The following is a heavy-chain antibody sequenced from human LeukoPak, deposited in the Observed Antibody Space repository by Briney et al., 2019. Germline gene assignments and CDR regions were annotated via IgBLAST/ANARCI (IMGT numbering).Heavy chain of an antibody. V-gene: IGHV4-4*07. CDR3: ARVDGGSTGILHT. CDR1: GGSISRYY. Sequence: SETLSLACSVSGGSISRYYWNWIRQPAGKGLEWIGRFSTTWSTSYNPSLKSRVTMSVDTSKNQFSLRLSSVTAADTAVYYCARVDGGSTGILHTWGQGTLVTVSS. D-gene: IGHD7-27*01. J-gene: IGHJ5*02. CDR2: FSTTWST.